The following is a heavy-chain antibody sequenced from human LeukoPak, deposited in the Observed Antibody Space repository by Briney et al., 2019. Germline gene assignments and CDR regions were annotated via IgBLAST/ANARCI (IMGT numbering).Heavy chain of an antibody. CDR2: INPNSGGT. Sequence: ASVKVSCKASGYTFTSYGISWVRQAPGQGLEWMGWINPNSGGTNYAQKFQGRVTMTRDTSISTAYMELSRLRSDDTAVYYCARGRFLEWLLSADWYFDLWGRGTLVTVSP. CDR1: GYTFTSYG. D-gene: IGHD3-3*01. J-gene: IGHJ2*01. CDR3: ARGRFLEWLLSADWYFDL. V-gene: IGHV1-2*02.